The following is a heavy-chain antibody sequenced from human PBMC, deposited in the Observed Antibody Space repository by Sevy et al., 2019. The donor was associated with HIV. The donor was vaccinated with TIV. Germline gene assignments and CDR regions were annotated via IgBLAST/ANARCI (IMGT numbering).Heavy chain of an antibody. J-gene: IGHJ4*02. V-gene: IGHV1-18*01. CDR2: ISAYNGNT. Sequence: ASVKVSCKASGYSFTSRGIDWVRQAPGQGLEWLGGISAYNGNTKYGQRLQDRVTMTTDTSASTAYMELRSLRSDDTAVYYCARAGALWFGESDYWGQGTLVTVSS. D-gene: IGHD3-10*01. CDR3: ARAGALWFGESDY. CDR1: GYSFTSRG.